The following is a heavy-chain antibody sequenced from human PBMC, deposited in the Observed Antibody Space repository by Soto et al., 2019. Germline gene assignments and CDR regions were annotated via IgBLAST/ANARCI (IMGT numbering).Heavy chain of an antibody. CDR3: AREGPARYYYSGMDV. J-gene: IGHJ6*02. Sequence: QVQLVQSRGEVKKPGASVKVSCKTSGSSFTTYGISCVRQAPGQGLERMGWISGYNGNTNYAQKLKGRLTMTTDTSTRTADMELRSLTSYDTAVYYCAREGPARYYYSGMDVWGQGSTVTVSS. V-gene: IGHV1-18*01. CDR1: GSSFTTYG. CDR2: ISGYNGNT.